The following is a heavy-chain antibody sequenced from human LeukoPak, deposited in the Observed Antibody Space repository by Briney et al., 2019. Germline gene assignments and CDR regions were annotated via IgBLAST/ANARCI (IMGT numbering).Heavy chain of an antibody. CDR3: VRGIYCSGGSCYWDEDY. D-gene: IGHD2-15*01. Sequence: ASVKVSCKASGYTFTTYYMQWVRQAPGQGLEWIGIINPRDGSTSYAQKFQGRVTMTRDTSTSTVYMELSSLGSEDTAVFYCVRGIYCSGGSCYWDEDYWGQGTLVTVSS. CDR2: INPRDGST. CDR1: GYTFTTYY. J-gene: IGHJ4*02. V-gene: IGHV1-46*01.